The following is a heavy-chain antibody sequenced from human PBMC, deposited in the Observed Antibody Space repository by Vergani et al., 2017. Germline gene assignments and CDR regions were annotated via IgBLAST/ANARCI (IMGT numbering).Heavy chain of an antibody. D-gene: IGHD4-17*01. CDR3: ERDRATVTTIWYFDL. J-gene: IGHJ2*01. Sequence: QVQLVQSGAEVKKPGSSVKVSCKASVGTFSSYAISWVRQAPGQGLEWMGGIIPIFGTANYAQKFQGRVTITAYESTSTAYMELSSLRSEDTAVYYCERDRATVTTIWYFDLWGRGTLVTVSS. CDR2: IIPIFGTA. V-gene: IGHV1-69*12. CDR1: VGTFSSYA.